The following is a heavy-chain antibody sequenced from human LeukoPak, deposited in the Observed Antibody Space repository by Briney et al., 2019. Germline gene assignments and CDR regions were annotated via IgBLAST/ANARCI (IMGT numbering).Heavy chain of an antibody. CDR3: ARDSDWAFDN. CDR2: ISGSGGST. D-gene: IGHD2-21*02. Sequence: PGGSLRLSCAASGFTFSSYAMSWVRQAPGKGLEWVSAISGSGGSTYYADSVKGRFTISRDNAKNVLYLQMNRLRDGDMAVYYCARDSDWAFDNWGQGTLVTVSS. J-gene: IGHJ4*02. V-gene: IGHV3-23*01. CDR1: GFTFSSYA.